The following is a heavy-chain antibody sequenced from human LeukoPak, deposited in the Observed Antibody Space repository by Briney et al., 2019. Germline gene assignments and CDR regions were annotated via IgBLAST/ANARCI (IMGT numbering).Heavy chain of an antibody. D-gene: IGHD3-22*01. CDR3: AKGQGVVVTQPSDY. V-gene: IGHV3-9*01. CDR2: ISWNSGSI. J-gene: IGHJ4*02. CDR1: GFTFDDYA. Sequence: GGSLRLSCAASGFTFDDYAMHWVRQAPGKGLEWVSGISWNSGSIGYADSVKGRFTISRDNAKNSLYLQMNSLRAEDTALYYCAKGQGVVVTQPSDYWGQGTLVTVSS.